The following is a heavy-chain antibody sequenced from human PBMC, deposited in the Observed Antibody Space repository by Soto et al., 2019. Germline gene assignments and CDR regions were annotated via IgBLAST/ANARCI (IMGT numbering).Heavy chain of an antibody. CDR1: GFTFSNYW. J-gene: IGHJ4*02. CDR2: IYSDGRGP. Sequence: GGSLRLSCAASGFTFSNYWMHWVRQAPGKGLVWVSRIYSDGRGPMYADSVKGRFTISRDDSMNTAYLQMNSLKTEDTAVYFCTRQTDAVQWLVVPTDYNFDYWGQGTLVTVSS. CDR3: TRQTDAVQWLVVPTDYNFDY. V-gene: IGHV3-74*03. D-gene: IGHD6-19*01.